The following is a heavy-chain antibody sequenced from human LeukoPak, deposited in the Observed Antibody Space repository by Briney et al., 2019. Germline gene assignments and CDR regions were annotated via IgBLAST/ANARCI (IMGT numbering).Heavy chain of an antibody. CDR3: ARDGDCSGASCYSAPYHY. Sequence: GGSLTLSCAASGFDFDDYGMCWVRHAPGKGLEWVSGMNWNGGSTGYADSVKGRFTISRDNAKNSLYLQTNSLRAEDTALYPCARDGDCSGASCYSAPYHYWGQGTLVTVSS. D-gene: IGHD2-15*01. J-gene: IGHJ4*02. V-gene: IGHV3-20*01. CDR1: GFDFDDYG. CDR2: MNWNGGST.